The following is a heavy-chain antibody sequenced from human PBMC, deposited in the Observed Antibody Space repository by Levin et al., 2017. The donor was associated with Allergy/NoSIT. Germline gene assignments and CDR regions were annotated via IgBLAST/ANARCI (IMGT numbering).Heavy chain of an antibody. V-gene: IGHV1-69*13. CDR3: ASPYNSPGIAAALEDDAFDI. Sequence: ASVKVSCKASGGTFSSYAISWVRQAPGQGLEWMGGIIPIFGTANYAQKFQGRVTITADESTSTAYMELSSLRSEDTAVYYCASPYNSPGIAAALEDDAFDIWGQGTMVTVSS. CDR1: GGTFSSYA. D-gene: IGHD6-13*01. CDR2: IIPIFGTA. J-gene: IGHJ3*02.